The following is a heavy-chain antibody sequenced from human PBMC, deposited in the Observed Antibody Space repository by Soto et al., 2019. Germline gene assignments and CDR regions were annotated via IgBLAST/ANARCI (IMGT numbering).Heavy chain of an antibody. CDR3: ARRYGSGSYYNVPWFDP. V-gene: IGHV1-2*02. Sequence: ASVKVSCKASGYTFTGYYMPWVRQAPGQGLEWMGWINPNSGGTNYAQKFQGRVTMTRDTSISTAYMELSRLRSDDTAVYYCARRYGSGSYYNVPWFDPWGQGTLVTVSS. CDR2: INPNSGGT. J-gene: IGHJ5*02. CDR1: GYTFTGYY. D-gene: IGHD3-10*01.